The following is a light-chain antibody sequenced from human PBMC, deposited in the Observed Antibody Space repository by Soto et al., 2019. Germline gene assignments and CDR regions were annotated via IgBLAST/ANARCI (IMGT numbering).Light chain of an antibody. CDR1: SSNIGIDF. CDR3: AGWDVSLTGGI. J-gene: IGLJ2*01. Sequence: QSVLTQPHSVSAAPGQKVTISRSGSSSNIGIDFVSWYQQLPGTAPKLLIYEDYKRPAGIPDRFSGSKSGASAILAITGLQTGDEADYYCAGWDVSLTGGIFGGGTKLTVL. CDR2: EDY. V-gene: IGLV1-51*02.